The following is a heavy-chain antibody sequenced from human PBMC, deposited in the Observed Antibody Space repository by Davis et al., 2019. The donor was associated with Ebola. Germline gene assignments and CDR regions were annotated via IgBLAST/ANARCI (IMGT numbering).Heavy chain of an antibody. CDR2: ISYDGSNK. D-gene: IGHD3-9*01. Sequence: WGSLRLSCAASGFTFSSYAMHWVRQAPGKGLEWVAVISYDGSNKYYADSVKGRFTISRDNSKNTLYLQMNSLRAEDTAVYYCARKTGLDYWGQGTLVTVSS. V-gene: IGHV3-30*04. J-gene: IGHJ4*02. CDR1: GFTFSSYA. CDR3: ARKTGLDY.